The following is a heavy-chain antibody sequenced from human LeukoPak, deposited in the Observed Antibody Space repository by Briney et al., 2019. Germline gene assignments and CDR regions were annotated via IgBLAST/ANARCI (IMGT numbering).Heavy chain of an antibody. CDR3: ARFTPQGYGWGGYNRFDP. CDR2: IYYSGST. V-gene: IGHV4-39*01. CDR1: GGSISSSSYY. Sequence: SETLSLTCTVSGGSISSSSYYWGWIRQPPGKGLEWIGSIYYSGSTYYNPSLKSRVTISVDTSKNQFSLNLTSVTAADTAVYYCARFTPQGYGWGGYNRFDPWGQGTLVTVSS. J-gene: IGHJ5*02. D-gene: IGHD3-16*01.